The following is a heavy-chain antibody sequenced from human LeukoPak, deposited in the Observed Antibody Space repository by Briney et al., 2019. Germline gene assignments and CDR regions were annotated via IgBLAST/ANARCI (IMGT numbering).Heavy chain of an antibody. D-gene: IGHD1-26*01. V-gene: IGHV1-69*13. J-gene: IGHJ3*02. Sequence: ASVKVSCKAFGGTFSSYAISWVRQAPGQGLEWMGGIIPIFGTANYAQKFQGRVTITADESTSTAYMELSSLRSEDTAVYYCARDLGGSYLRAFDIWGQGTMVTVSS. CDR2: IIPIFGTA. CDR1: GGTFSSYA. CDR3: ARDLGGSYLRAFDI.